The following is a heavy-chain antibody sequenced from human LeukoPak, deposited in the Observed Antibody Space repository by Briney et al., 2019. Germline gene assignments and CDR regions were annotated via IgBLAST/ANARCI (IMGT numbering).Heavy chain of an antibody. V-gene: IGHV3-13*01. CDR3: ARGTYDSGGWYEGHFDY. CDR1: GFTFSSYD. CDR2: IGTAGDT. J-gene: IGHJ4*02. Sequence: PGGSLRLSCAASGFTFSSYDMHWVRQATGKGLEWVSAIGTAGDTYYPGSVKGRFTISRENAKNSLYLQMNSLRAGDTAVYYCARGTYDSGGWYEGHFDYWGQGTLVTVSS. D-gene: IGHD6-19*01.